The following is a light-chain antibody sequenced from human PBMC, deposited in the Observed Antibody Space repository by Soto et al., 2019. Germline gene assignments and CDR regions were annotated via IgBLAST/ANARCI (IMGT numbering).Light chain of an antibody. Sequence: QSVLTQSPSASASLGDSVKLTCTLSSGHSNYAIAWHQQQSEKGPRYLMKLNSDGSHSKGDGIPDRFSGSSSGAERYLTISSLQSEDEADYYCQTWGSGIVVFGGGPKLTV. CDR1: SGHSNYA. J-gene: IGLJ2*01. CDR3: QTWGSGIVV. CDR2: LNSDGSH. V-gene: IGLV4-69*01.